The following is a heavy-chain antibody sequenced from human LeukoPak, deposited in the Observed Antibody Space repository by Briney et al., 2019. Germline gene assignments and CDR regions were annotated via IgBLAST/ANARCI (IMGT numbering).Heavy chain of an antibody. CDR1: GFTFSSYE. V-gene: IGHV3-48*03. J-gene: IGHJ4*02. Sequence: GGSLRLSCAASGFTFSSYEMNWVRQAPGEGLEWVLYISGSGSNIYYADSVKGRFTISRDNAKNSLYLQMNSLRAEDTAVYYCAGGHSSGYYPIDYWGQGTLVTVSS. CDR2: ISGSGSNI. D-gene: IGHD3-22*01. CDR3: AGGHSSGYYPIDY.